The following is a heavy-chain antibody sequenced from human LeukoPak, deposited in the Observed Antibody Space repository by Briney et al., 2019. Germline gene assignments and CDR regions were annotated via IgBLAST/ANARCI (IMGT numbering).Heavy chain of an antibody. V-gene: IGHV3-48*01. CDR2: ISSSSTTI. CDR1: GFTFSSYS. CDR3: ARDHHRRLYDSQARDTFDF. J-gene: IGHJ3*01. Sequence: PGGSLRLSCAASGFTFSSYSMNWVRQAPGKGLERVSYISSSSTTIYYADSVKGRFTISRDNAKNSLYLQMNSLRAEDTAVYYCARDHHRRLYDSQARDTFDFWGQGTMVTVSS. D-gene: IGHD3-22*01.